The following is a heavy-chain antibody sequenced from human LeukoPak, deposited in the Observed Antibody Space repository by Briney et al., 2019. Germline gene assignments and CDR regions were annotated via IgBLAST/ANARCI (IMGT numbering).Heavy chain of an antibody. CDR3: ARVGAAGFDY. CDR2: INEDGSEK. CDR1: GFTLTGYW. V-gene: IGHV3-7*03. J-gene: IGHJ4*02. Sequence: GGSLRLSCAASGFTLTGYWLSWVRKAPGKGPEWVANINEDGSEKYYLDSVRGRFTFSRDNARNSLYLQMNSLRVEDAAVYFCARVGAAGFDYWGQGALVTVSS. D-gene: IGHD6-13*01.